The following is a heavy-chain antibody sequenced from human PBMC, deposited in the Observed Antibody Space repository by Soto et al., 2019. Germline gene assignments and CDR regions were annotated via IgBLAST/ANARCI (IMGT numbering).Heavy chain of an antibody. CDR3: ARAYGSVYMDV. Sequence: QVQLRESGPGLVKPSQTLSLTCTVSGGSISSGGYYWSWIRQHPGKGLEWIGYIYYSGSTYYNPSRKRRGTMSIDTATHQLSLKLSSVTAADTAVYYCARAYGSVYMDVWGQGTTVTVSS. CDR1: GGSISSGGYY. D-gene: IGHD3-10*01. V-gene: IGHV4-31*03. J-gene: IGHJ6*02. CDR2: IYYSGST.